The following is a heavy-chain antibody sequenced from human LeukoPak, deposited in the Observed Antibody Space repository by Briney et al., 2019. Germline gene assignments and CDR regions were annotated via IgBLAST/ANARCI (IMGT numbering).Heavy chain of an antibody. Sequence: ASVKVSCKASGYTFTSYYMHWVRQAPGQGLERMGIINPSGGSTSYAQKFQGRVTMTRDTSTSTVYMELSSLRSEDTAVYYCARDLPREDTVDYWGQGTLVTVSS. J-gene: IGHJ4*02. CDR1: GYTFTSYY. CDR2: INPSGGST. CDR3: ARDLPREDTVDY. V-gene: IGHV1-46*01.